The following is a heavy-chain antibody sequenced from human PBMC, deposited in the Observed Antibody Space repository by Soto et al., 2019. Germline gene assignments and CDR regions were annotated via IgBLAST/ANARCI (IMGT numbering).Heavy chain of an antibody. CDR3: AKEGASQQLVRLFDY. CDR1: GFTFAAYA. D-gene: IGHD6-13*01. CDR2: ISGSGGTT. Sequence: PGGSLRLSCAASGFTFAAYAMSWVRQAPGKGLEWVSGISGSGGTTYYADSVKGRFTISRDKSTNTLYLQMNSLRAEDTAVYYCAKEGASQQLVRLFDYWGQGTLVTVSS. J-gene: IGHJ4*02. V-gene: IGHV3-23*01.